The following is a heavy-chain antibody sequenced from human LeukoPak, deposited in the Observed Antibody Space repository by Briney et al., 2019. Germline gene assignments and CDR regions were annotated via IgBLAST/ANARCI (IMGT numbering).Heavy chain of an antibody. CDR2: INPNSGGT. V-gene: IGHV1-2*02. CDR1: GYTFTGYY. J-gene: IGHJ6*04. Sequence: GASVKVSCKASGYTFTGYYMHWVRQAPGQGLEWMGWINPNSGGTNYAQKFQGRVTMTRDTSISTAYMELSRLRSDDTAVYHCARLNDGSVYPYFYYHGMEVGAKGPRAPVPS. CDR3: ARLNDGSVYPYFYYHGMEV. D-gene: IGHD3-22*01.